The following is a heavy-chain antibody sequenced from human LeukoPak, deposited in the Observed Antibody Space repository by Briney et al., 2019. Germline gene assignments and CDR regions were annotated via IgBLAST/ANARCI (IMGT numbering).Heavy chain of an antibody. CDR3: AKGYFGSGSYYAPFDY. J-gene: IGHJ4*02. CDR1: GFTFSSYA. V-gene: IGHV3-23*01. D-gene: IGHD3-10*01. Sequence: GGSLRLSCAASGFTFSSYAMTWVRQAPGKGLEWVAGISGSGGSTNHADSVEGRFSISRDNSKNTVFLQMNSLRAEDTAVYYCAKGYFGSGSYYAPFDYWGQGTLVTVSA. CDR2: ISGSGGST.